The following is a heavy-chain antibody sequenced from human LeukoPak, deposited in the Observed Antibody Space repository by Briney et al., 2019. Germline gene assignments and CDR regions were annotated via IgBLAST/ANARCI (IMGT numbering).Heavy chain of an antibody. CDR1: GYTFTGYY. Sequence: ASVKVSCKASGYTFTGYYMHWVRQGPGQGLEWVGWINPNSGGTNYAQKFQGRVTMTRDTSISTAYMELSRLRSDDTAVYYCAREPLYGSGSYAFDIWGQGTMVTVSS. CDR3: AREPLYGSGSYAFDI. V-gene: IGHV1-2*02. D-gene: IGHD3-10*01. CDR2: INPNSGGT. J-gene: IGHJ3*02.